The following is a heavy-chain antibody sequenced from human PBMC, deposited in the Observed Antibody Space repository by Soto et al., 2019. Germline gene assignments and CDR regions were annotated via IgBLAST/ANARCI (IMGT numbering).Heavy chain of an antibody. CDR2: IFSNDEK. CDR1: GFSLSNARMG. V-gene: IGHV2-26*01. J-gene: IGHJ4*02. Sequence: QVTLKESGPVLVNPTETLTLTCTVSGFSLSNARMGVSWIRQPPGKALEWLAHIFSNDEKSYSTSLKSRLTISKDTSKSQVVLTMTNMDPVDTATYYCARIRAYYDILTGYYLFHYFDYWGQGTLVTVSS. D-gene: IGHD3-9*01. CDR3: ARIRAYYDILTGYYLFHYFDY.